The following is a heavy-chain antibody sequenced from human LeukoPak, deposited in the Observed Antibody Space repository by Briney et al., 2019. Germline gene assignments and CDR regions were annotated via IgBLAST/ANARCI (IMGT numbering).Heavy chain of an antibody. J-gene: IGHJ4*02. Sequence: GGSLRLSCAASGFTFSSYDMHRVRQATGKGLEWVSSIGAAGDTYYPGSVKGRFTISRENAKNSLYLQMNSLRAGDTAVYYCARGGVWGTYRHPYDYWGQGTLVTVSS. V-gene: IGHV3-13*01. CDR2: IGAAGDT. CDR1: GFTFSSYD. CDR3: ARGGVWGTYRHPYDY. D-gene: IGHD3-16*02.